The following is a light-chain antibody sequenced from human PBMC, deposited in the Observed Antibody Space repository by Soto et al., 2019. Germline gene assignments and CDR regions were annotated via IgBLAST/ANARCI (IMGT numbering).Light chain of an antibody. Sequence: IVLTQSPAALSVSLGERVTLSCRASQSVSANLAWYQQRPGQAPRLLIYGISNRAPDTPDRFSGSGSGTEFTLPISSLQSEDSAVYYCQQYNIWPPWTFGQGTKVEIK. J-gene: IGKJ1*01. CDR3: QQYNIWPPWT. CDR2: GIS. V-gene: IGKV3-15*01. CDR1: QSVSAN.